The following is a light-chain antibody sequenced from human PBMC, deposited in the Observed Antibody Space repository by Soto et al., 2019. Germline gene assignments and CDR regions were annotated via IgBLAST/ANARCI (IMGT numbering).Light chain of an antibody. CDR3: QQSYSTLP. V-gene: IGKV1-39*01. CDR2: AAS. J-gene: IGKJ2*01. Sequence: DIQMTQSPSSLSASVGDRVTITCRASQSISSYLNWYQQKPGQAPKLLIYAASSLQSGVPSRFSGSGSGTDFTLTISSLQPEDFATYYCQQSYSTLPFGQGTKLEIK. CDR1: QSISSY.